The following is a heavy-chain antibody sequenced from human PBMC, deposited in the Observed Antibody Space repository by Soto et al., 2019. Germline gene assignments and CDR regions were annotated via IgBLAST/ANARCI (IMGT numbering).Heavy chain of an antibody. CDR1: GYTFTSYA. CDR2: INAGNGNT. Sequence: QVQLVQSGAEVKKPGASVKVSCKASGYTFTSYAMHWVRQAPGQRLEWMGWINAGNGNTKYSQKFQGRVTITRDTSASTAYMEMSSLRSEDTAVYYCARGVGLYSNYDYWGQGTLVTVSS. D-gene: IGHD2-2*02. J-gene: IGHJ4*02. CDR3: ARGVGLYSNYDY. V-gene: IGHV1-3*01.